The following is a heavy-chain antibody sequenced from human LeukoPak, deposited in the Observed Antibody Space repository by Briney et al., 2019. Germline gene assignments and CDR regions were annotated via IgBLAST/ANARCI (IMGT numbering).Heavy chain of an antibody. Sequence: SETLSLTCAVYGGSFSGYYWSWIRQPPGKGLEWIGEINHSGSTNYNPSLKSRVTISVDTSKNQFSLKLSSVTAADTAVYYCARDVKWGYCSGGSCYNDRGSYSDCWGQGTLVTVSS. J-gene: IGHJ4*02. CDR1: GGSFSGYY. CDR2: INHSGST. D-gene: IGHD2-15*01. V-gene: IGHV4-34*01. CDR3: ARDVKWGYCSGGSCYNDRGSYSDC.